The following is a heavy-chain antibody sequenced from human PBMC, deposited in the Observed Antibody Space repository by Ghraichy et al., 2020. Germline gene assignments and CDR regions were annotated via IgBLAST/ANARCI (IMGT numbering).Heavy chain of an antibody. CDR1: GGSFSGYY. CDR2: INHSGST. CDR3: ARGPSSGWYGGSRSTFDY. J-gene: IGHJ4*02. Sequence: ESLNISCAVYGGSFSGYYWSWIRQPPGKGLEWIGEINHSGSTNYNPSLKSRVTISVDTSKNQFSLKLSSVTAADTAVYYCARGPSSGWYGGSRSTFDYWGQGTLVTVSS. D-gene: IGHD6-19*01. V-gene: IGHV4-34*01.